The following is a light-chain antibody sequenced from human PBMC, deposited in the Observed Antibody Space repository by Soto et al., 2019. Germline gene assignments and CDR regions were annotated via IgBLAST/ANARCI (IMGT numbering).Light chain of an antibody. CDR1: QSISSW. Sequence: DIHMTQSPSSLSASVGDIVTITCRASQSISSWLAWYQQKPGKAPKLLIYKASSLESGVPSSFSGSGSGTESTLTISSLQPDDFATYYCKQYNSYSTFGQGTKVDIK. CDR3: KQYNSYST. J-gene: IGKJ1*01. CDR2: KAS. V-gene: IGKV1-5*03.